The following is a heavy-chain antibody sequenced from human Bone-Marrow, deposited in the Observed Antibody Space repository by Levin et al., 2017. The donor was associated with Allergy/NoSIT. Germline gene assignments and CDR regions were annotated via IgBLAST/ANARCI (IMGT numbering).Heavy chain of an antibody. CDR1: GFTFSSYA. Sequence: GGSLRLSCAASGFTFSSYAMSWVRQAPGKGLEWVSAISGSGGSTYYADSVKGRFTISRDNSKNTLYLQMNSLRAEDTAVYYCAKGGYGDYDCPTDYWGQGTLVTVSS. CDR3: AKGGYGDYDCPTDY. V-gene: IGHV3-23*01. J-gene: IGHJ4*02. CDR2: ISGSGGST. D-gene: IGHD4-17*01.